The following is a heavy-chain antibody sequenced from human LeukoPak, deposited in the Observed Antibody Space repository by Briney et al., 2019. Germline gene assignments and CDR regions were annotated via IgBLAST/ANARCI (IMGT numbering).Heavy chain of an antibody. V-gene: IGHV3-30*03. Sequence: GRSLRLSCAASGFTFSSYGMHWVRQAPGKGLEWVTDISFDGNNKYYADSVKGRFTISRDNSKNTLYLQMNSLRADDTAMYYCARVAADMGVLDYWGQGALVTVSS. D-gene: IGHD2-15*01. CDR1: GFTFSSYG. J-gene: IGHJ4*02. CDR2: ISFDGNNK. CDR3: ARVAADMGVLDY.